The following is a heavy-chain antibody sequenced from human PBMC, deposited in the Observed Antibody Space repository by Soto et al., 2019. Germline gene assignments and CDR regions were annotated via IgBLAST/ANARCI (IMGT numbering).Heavy chain of an antibody. V-gene: IGHV6-1*01. Sequence: SQTLSLTCAIPGDSVSSNSAAWNWIRQSPSRGLEWLGRTYYRSKWYNDYAVSVKSRITINPDTSKNQFSLQLNSVTPEDTAVYYCARDLLDSSSWRTPASYYYYGLDVWGQGTTVTVSS. J-gene: IGHJ6*02. D-gene: IGHD6-13*01. CDR2: TYYRSKWYN. CDR1: GDSVSSNSAA. CDR3: ARDLLDSSSWRTPASYYYYGLDV.